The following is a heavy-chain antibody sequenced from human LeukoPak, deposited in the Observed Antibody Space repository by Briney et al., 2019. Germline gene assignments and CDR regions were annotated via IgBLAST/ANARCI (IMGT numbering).Heavy chain of an antibody. CDR1: GYTFTSYA. CDR3: ARTRYYYDSSGYTLNWFDP. J-gene: IGHJ5*02. D-gene: IGHD3-22*01. V-gene: IGHV1-18*01. CDR2: ISAYNGNT. Sequence: ASVKVSCKASGYTFTSYAMHWVRQAPGQGLEWMGWISAYNGNTNYSQKLQGRVTMTTDTSTSTAYMELRSLRSDDTAVYYCARTRYYYDSSGYTLNWFDPWGQGTLVTVSS.